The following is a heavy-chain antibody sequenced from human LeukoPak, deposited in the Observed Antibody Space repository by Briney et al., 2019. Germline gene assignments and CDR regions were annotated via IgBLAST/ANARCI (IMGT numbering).Heavy chain of an antibody. V-gene: IGHV4-59*01. Sequence: SETLSLTCTVSGGSFRSYYWTWIRQPPGMGLEWIAYIYYSGSTNYNPSLKSRATISLDTSQNQFSLKLSSVTADDTAVYYCERDQSYSGFAEADYWGQGTLVTVSS. D-gene: IGHD5-12*01. CDR3: ERDQSYSGFAEADY. CDR1: GGSFRSYY. CDR2: IYYSGST. J-gene: IGHJ4*02.